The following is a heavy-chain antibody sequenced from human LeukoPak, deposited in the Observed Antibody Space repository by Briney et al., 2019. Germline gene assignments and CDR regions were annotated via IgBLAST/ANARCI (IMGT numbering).Heavy chain of an antibody. Sequence: GGSLRLSCAASGFTFSSYWMHWVRQAPGRGLVWVSRINSDGSSTSYADSVKGRFTISRDNAKNTLYLQMNSLRAEDTAVYYCARGGEMDTMGPDYWGQGTLVTVSS. J-gene: IGHJ4*02. D-gene: IGHD5-24*01. CDR1: GFTFSSYW. CDR2: INSDGSST. V-gene: IGHV3-74*01. CDR3: ARGGEMDTMGPDY.